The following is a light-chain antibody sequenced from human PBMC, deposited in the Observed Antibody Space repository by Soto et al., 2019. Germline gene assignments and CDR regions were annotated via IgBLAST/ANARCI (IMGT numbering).Light chain of an antibody. CDR1: QSISTY. CDR3: QQSSSTPYT. V-gene: IGKV1-39*01. J-gene: IGKJ2*01. CDR2: ASS. Sequence: DLHMTQSPSSLSASVGDTVTISCRATQSISTYLNWYQQIPGRPPKLLIYASSKLHRGVPSRFSGSGSGTDFTLTINGLQPEDFATYYCQQSSSTPYTFGLGTNLEIK.